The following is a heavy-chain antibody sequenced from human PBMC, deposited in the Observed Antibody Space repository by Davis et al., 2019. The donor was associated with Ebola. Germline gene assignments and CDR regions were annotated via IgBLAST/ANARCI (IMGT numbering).Heavy chain of an antibody. D-gene: IGHD1-26*01. V-gene: IGHV4-39*01. CDR1: GASISSSSYY. CDR3: AFVGVNTKGDARDI. J-gene: IGHJ3*02. Sequence: SETLSLTCTVSGASISSSSYYWVWTRQPPGKGLEWIAEIDHSGTTNYNSSLKSRITIAVDTSKKQFSLRLISVTAADTAMYYCAFVGVNTKGDARDIWGQGTMVTVSS. CDR2: IDHSGTT.